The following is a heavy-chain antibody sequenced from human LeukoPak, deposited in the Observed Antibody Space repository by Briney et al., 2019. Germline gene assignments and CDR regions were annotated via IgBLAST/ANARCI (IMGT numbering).Heavy chain of an antibody. V-gene: IGHV4-59*08. J-gene: IGHJ4*02. CDR2: IYYSGST. D-gene: IGHD3-22*01. CDR3: ARVGYYDSSAFGY. Sequence: LETLSLTCTVSGGSISSYYWIWIRQPPGKGLEGSGYIYYSGSTNYNPSLKSRVTISVDTSKNQFSLKLSSVTAADTAVYYCARVGYYDSSAFGYWGQGTLVTVSS. CDR1: GGSISSYY.